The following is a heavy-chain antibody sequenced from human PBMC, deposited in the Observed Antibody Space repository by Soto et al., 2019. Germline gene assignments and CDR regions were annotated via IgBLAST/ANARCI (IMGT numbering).Heavy chain of an antibody. CDR1: GYTFTSYG. CDR2: ISAYNGNT. Sequence: QVQLVQSGAEVKKPGASVKVSCKASGYTFTSYGISWVRQAPGQGLEWMGWISAYNGNTNYAQKLQGRVTMTTDTSTSTADRELRSLGSDDTAVYYCARDSLHCSSTSCYGGYYYYGMDVWGQGTTVTVSS. J-gene: IGHJ6*02. D-gene: IGHD2-2*01. V-gene: IGHV1-18*01. CDR3: ARDSLHCSSTSCYGGYYYYGMDV.